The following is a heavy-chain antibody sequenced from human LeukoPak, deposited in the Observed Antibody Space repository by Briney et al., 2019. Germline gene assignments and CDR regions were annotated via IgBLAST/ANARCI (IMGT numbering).Heavy chain of an antibody. CDR2: IKQDGSEK. D-gene: IGHD3-22*01. CDR3: ASYNYYDSSGYYGRVY. V-gene: IGHV3-7*01. Sequence: GGSLRLSCAASGFTFSSYAMSWVRQAPGKGLEWVANIKQDGSEKYYVDSVKGRFTISRDNAKNSPYLQMNSLRAEDTAVYYCASYNYYDSSGYYGRVYWGQGTLVTVSS. J-gene: IGHJ4*02. CDR1: GFTFSSYA.